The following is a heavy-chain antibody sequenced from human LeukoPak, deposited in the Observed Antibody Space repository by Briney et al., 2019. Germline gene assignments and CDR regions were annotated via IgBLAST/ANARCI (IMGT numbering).Heavy chain of an antibody. CDR3: ARAPRRGPVGFDY. V-gene: IGHV4-59*01. CDR1: GGSISSYY. CDR2: IYYSGST. J-gene: IGHJ4*02. D-gene: IGHD3-10*01. Sequence: SETLSLTCTVSGGSISSYYWSWIRQPPGKGLEWIGYIYYSGSTNYNPSLKSRVTISVDTSKNQFSLKLSSVTAADTAVYYCARAPRRGPVGFDYWGQGTLVTVSS.